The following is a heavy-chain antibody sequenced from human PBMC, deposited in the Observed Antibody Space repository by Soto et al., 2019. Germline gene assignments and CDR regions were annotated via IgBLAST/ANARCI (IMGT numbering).Heavy chain of an antibody. D-gene: IGHD2-15*01. CDR1: GGSISSYY. Sequence: TSETLSLTCTVSGGSISSYYWSWIRQPPGKGLEWIGYIYYSGSTNYNPSLKSRVNISVDTSKNQFSLKMSSVTAADTAVYYCAREIGGGYCSGGSCYPEKYNWFDPWGQGTLVTVSS. CDR2: IYYSGST. CDR3: AREIGGGYCSGGSCYPEKYNWFDP. V-gene: IGHV4-59*01. J-gene: IGHJ5*02.